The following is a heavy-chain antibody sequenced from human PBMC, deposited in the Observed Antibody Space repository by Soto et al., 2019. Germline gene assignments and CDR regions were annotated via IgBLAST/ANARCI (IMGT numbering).Heavy chain of an antibody. CDR2: VTHRGSP. CDR3: ARIPGSDYSDPHDF. Sequence: SETLSLTCAVYGGSFSGYHWTWIRQPPGRGLEWIGEVTHRGSPNYNTSLKSRVTISIDTSKNQFSLNLRSVTAADTAVYYCARIPGSDYSDPHDFWGQGTLVTVSS. V-gene: IGHV4-34*01. D-gene: IGHD4-17*01. J-gene: IGHJ4*02. CDR1: GGSFSGYH.